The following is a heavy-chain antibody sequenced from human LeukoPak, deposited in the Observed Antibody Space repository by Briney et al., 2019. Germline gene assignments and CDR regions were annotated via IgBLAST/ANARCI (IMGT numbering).Heavy chain of an antibody. J-gene: IGHJ4*02. CDR2: IIPIFGTA. V-gene: IGHV1-69*01. D-gene: IGHD2-2*02. Sequence: GSSVKVSCKASGGTFSSYAISWERQAPGQGLEWMGGIIPIFGTANYAQKFQGRVTITADESTSTAYMELSSLRSEDTAVYYCARGGGDIVVVPAAIAPFDYWGQGTLVTVSS. CDR3: ARGGGDIVVVPAAIAPFDY. CDR1: GGTFSSYA.